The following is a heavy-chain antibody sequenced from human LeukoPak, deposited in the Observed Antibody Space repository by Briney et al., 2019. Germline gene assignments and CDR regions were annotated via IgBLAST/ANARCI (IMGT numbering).Heavy chain of an antibody. V-gene: IGHV3-23*01. D-gene: IGHD3-22*01. Sequence: SGGSLRLSCAASGFIFSSYAMNWVRQAPGKGLEWVSGISASGSSTNYADSVQGRFTVSRDNSKDMLYLQMNSLRAEDTAMYYCAKDWNYDSRGLNYFDYWGQGALVTVSS. CDR1: GFIFSSYA. CDR2: ISASGSST. J-gene: IGHJ4*02. CDR3: AKDWNYDSRGLNYFDY.